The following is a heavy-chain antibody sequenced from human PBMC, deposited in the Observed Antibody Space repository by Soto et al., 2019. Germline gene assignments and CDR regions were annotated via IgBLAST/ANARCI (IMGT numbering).Heavy chain of an antibody. CDR3: ARRYGYAFDI. Sequence: SETLSLPCTGSGGSISSYYWSWIRQPPGKGLEWIGYIYYSGSTNYNPSLKSRVTISVDTSKNQFSLKLSSVTAADTAVYYCARRYGYAFDIWGQGTMVTVSS. CDR1: GGSISSYY. J-gene: IGHJ3*02. D-gene: IGHD4-17*01. V-gene: IGHV4-59*01. CDR2: IYYSGST.